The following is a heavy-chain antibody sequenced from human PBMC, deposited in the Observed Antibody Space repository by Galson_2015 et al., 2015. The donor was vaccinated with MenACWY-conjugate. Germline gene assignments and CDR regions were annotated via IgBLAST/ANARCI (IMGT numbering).Heavy chain of an antibody. Sequence: SLRLSCAASGFTFSDYDMSWIRQAPGKGLEWVSYISSGGSSINHAEFVKGRFTISRDNAKNSQYLQMNSLRAEDTAVYYCAREGGAAKEFDYWGQGTLVTVPS. CDR2: ISSGGSSI. V-gene: IGHV3-11*01. J-gene: IGHJ4*02. CDR1: GFTFSDYD. D-gene: IGHD2-15*01. CDR3: AREGGAAKEFDY.